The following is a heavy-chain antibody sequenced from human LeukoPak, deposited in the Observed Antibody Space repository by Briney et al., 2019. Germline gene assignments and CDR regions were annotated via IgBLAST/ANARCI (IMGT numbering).Heavy chain of an antibody. Sequence: ASVKVSCKASGYTFTGYYMHWVRQAPGQGLEWMGWINPNSGGTNYAQKFQGRVTMTRDTSISTAYMELSRLRSDDTAVYYCARIPRLNYDSSGYYRGYYFDYWGQGTLVTVSS. CDR1: GYTFTGYY. V-gene: IGHV1-2*02. D-gene: IGHD3-22*01. CDR2: INPNSGGT. CDR3: ARIPRLNYDSSGYYRGYYFDY. J-gene: IGHJ4*02.